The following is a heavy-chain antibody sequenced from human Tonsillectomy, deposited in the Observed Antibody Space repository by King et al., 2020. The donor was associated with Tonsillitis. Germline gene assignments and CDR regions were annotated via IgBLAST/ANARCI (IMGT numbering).Heavy chain of an antibody. D-gene: IGHD3-16*02. CDR2: IGTAGDT. J-gene: IGHJ3*02. V-gene: IGHV3-13*01. Sequence: VQLVEFGGGLVQPGGSLRLSCAASGFTFSSYDMHWVRQVTGKGLEWVSAIGTAGDTYYPGSVRGRFTTSRENAKNSLYLQMNSVRAGDTAVYYCARGYSYMYDIRGQGTMVTVSS. CDR1: GFTFSSYD. CDR3: ARGYSYMYDI.